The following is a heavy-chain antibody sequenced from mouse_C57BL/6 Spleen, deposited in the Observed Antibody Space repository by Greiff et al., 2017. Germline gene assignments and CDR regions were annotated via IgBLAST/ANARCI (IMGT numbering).Heavy chain of an antibody. J-gene: IGHJ4*01. CDR1: GFTFSDYG. CDR3: ARDEATEAMDY. Sequence: EVMLVESGGGLVKPGGSLKLSCAASGFTFSDYGMHWVRQAPEKGLEWVAYISSGSSTIYYADTVKGRFTISRDNAKNTLFLQMTSLRSEDTAMYYCARDEATEAMDYWGQGTSVTVSS. CDR2: ISSGSSTI. D-gene: IGHD1-1*01. V-gene: IGHV5-17*01.